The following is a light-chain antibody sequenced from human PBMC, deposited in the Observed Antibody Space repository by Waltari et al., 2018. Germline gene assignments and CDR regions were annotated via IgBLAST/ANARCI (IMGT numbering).Light chain of an antibody. CDR1: NNDVGTYDL. Sequence: QSALTQPASMSASPGQSITISCTATNNDVGTYDLVSWYQQHPGRAPKLLIFQGTKRPSVVSGRFSGSKSADTASLTISGLQPDDEADYYCCSYAGTWLFGGGTKVTVL. CDR2: QGT. V-gene: IGLV2-23*01. J-gene: IGLJ3*02. CDR3: CSYAGTWL.